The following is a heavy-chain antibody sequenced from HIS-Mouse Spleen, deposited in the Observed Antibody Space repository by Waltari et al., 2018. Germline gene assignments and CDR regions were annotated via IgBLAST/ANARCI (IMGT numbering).Heavy chain of an antibody. CDR3: AREIPYSSSWYDWYFDL. CDR2: IYYSGST. J-gene: IGHJ2*01. V-gene: IGHV4-39*07. CDR1: GGSIRSSSYS. D-gene: IGHD6-13*01. Sequence: QLQLQESGPGLVQPSETLSLTCTVSGGSIRSSSYSWGRTRQPSGKGLEWIGSIYYSGSTYYNPSLKSRVTISVDTSKNQFSLKLSSVTAADTAVYYCAREIPYSSSWYDWYFDLWGRGTLVTVSS.